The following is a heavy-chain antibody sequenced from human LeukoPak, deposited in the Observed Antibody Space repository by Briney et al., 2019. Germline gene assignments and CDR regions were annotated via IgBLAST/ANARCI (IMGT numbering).Heavy chain of an antibody. V-gene: IGHV4-34*01. J-gene: IGHJ6*03. D-gene: IGHD6-13*01. CDR3: AREGYSSSSATRLRVRYYMDV. CDR2: INHSGST. CDR1: GGSFSGYY. Sequence: PSETLSLTCAVYGGSFSGYYWSWIRQPPGKGLEWVGEINHSGSTNYNPSLKSRVTISVDTSKNQFSLKLSSVTAADTAVYYCAREGYSSSSATRLRVRYYMDVWGKGTTVTVSS.